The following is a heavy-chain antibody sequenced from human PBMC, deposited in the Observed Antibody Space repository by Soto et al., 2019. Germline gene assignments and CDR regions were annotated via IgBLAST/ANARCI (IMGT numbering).Heavy chain of an antibody. CDR3: ARDKFSYYYGMDV. CDR2: IYYSGST. Sequence: SETLSLTCTVSGGSISSYYWSWIRQPPGKGLEWIGYIYYSGSTNYNPSLKSRVTISVDTSKNQFSLKLSSVTAADTAVYYCARDKFSYYYGMDVWGQGTTVTVSS. V-gene: IGHV4-59*01. CDR1: GGSISSYY. J-gene: IGHJ6*02.